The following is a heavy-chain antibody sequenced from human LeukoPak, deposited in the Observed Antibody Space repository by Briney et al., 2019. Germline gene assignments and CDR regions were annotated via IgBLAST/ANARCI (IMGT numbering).Heavy chain of an antibody. CDR2: ISAYNGNT. CDR1: GYTFTSYG. CDR3: ARDIVVVPAAPTPHAFDI. J-gene: IGHJ3*02. V-gene: IGHV1-18*04. Sequence: VASVKVSCTASGYTFTSYGISWGGQSPGQGLEWMGGISAYNGNTNYAQKLQGRVTMTTDTSTSTAYMELRSLRSDDTAVYYCARDIVVVPAAPTPHAFDIWGQGTMVTVSS. D-gene: IGHD2-2*01.